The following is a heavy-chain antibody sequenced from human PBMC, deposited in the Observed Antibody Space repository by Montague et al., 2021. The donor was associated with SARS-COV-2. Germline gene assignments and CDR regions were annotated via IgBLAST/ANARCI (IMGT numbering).Heavy chain of an antibody. Sequence: SLRLSCAASGFTFSSFSMNWVRQAPGKSLEWVASISSESTYILYAESVRGRFTVSRDNAQNLLFLQMNSLRAEDTALYYCARFETSKFYSSGVDVWGQGTTVTVS. V-gene: IGHV3-21*01. CDR1: GFTFSSFS. J-gene: IGHJ6*02. CDR2: ISSESTYI. CDR3: ARFETSKFYSSGVDV. D-gene: IGHD2-15*01.